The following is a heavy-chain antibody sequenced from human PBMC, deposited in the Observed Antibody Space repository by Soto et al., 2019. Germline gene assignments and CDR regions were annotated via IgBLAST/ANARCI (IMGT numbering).Heavy chain of an antibody. D-gene: IGHD5-18*01. J-gene: IGHJ4*02. CDR1: GFTFSSYG. Sequence: GGSLRFSCAASGFTFSSYGMHWVRQAPGKGVEWVAVIWYDGSNKYYADSVKGRFTISRDNSKNTLYLQMNSLRAEDTAVYYCATRLDTAMAIDYWGQGTLVTVSS. V-gene: IGHV3-33*01. CDR2: IWYDGSNK. CDR3: ATRLDTAMAIDY.